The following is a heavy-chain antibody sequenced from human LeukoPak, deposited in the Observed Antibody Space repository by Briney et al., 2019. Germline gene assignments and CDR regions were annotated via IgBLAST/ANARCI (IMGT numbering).Heavy chain of an antibody. CDR3: ARGIRNDYYDSSDQQTYFDY. D-gene: IGHD3-22*01. J-gene: IGHJ4*02. CDR2: IIPIFGTA. CDR1: GGTFSSYA. Sequence: ASVKVSCKASGGTFSSYAISWVRQAPGQGLEWMGGIIPIFGTANYAQKSQGRVTITTDESTSTAYMELSSLRSEDTAVYYCARGIRNDYYDSSDQQTYFDYWGQGTLVTVSS. V-gene: IGHV1-69*05.